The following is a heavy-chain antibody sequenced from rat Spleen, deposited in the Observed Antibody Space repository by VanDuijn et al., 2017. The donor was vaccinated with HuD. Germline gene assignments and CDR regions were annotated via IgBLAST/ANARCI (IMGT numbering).Heavy chain of an antibody. CDR3: ARDENGYVYLWFAY. CDR2: IWNIGGT. J-gene: IGHJ3*01. V-gene: IGHV2-41*01. Sequence: QVQLKESGPGLVQPSQTLSLTCTVGGFSLNSYTVHWVRQPPGKGLEWMGVIWNIGGTRINPALKSRLSITKDTSKSQVFLKMDSLQTEDTATYYCARDENGYVYLWFAYWGQGTLVTVSS. CDR1: GFSLNSYT. D-gene: IGHD1-7*01.